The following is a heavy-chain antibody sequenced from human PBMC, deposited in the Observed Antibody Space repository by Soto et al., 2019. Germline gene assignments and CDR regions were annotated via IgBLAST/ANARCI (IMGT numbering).Heavy chain of an antibody. CDR2: ISSSGSTI. V-gene: IGHV3-11*01. Sequence: QVQLVESGGGLVKPGGSLRLSCAASGFTFSDYYMSWIRQAPGKGLEWVSYISSSGSTIYYADSVKGRFTISRDNAKNSLYLQMNSLRAEDTAVYYCARVGYYDILTGYSAPLFAHYYYYMDVWGKGTTVTVSS. CDR1: GFTFSDYY. J-gene: IGHJ6*03. CDR3: ARVGYYDILTGYSAPLFAHYYYYMDV. D-gene: IGHD3-9*01.